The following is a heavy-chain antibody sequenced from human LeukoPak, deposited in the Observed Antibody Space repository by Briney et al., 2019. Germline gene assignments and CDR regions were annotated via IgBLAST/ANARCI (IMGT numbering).Heavy chain of an antibody. Sequence: ASVKVSCKAPGYTFTSYDINWVRQATGQGLEWMGWMNPNSGNTGYAQKFQGRVTMTRNTSISTAYMELSSLRSEDTAVYYCARSYATYYYYGMDVWGQGTTVTVSS. CDR3: ARSYATYYYYGMDV. J-gene: IGHJ6*02. D-gene: IGHD2-2*01. CDR2: MNPNSGNT. V-gene: IGHV1-8*01. CDR1: GYTFTSYD.